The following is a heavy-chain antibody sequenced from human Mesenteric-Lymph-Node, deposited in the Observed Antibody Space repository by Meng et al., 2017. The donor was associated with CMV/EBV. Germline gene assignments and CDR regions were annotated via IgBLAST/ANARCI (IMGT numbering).Heavy chain of an antibody. Sequence: GESLKISCAASGFTFSSYWMSWVRQAPGKGLEWVANIKQDGSEKYYVDSVKGRFTISRDNAKNSLYLQMNGLRAEDTAVYYCARDSSSSTDFDYWGQGTLVPSPQ. CDR2: IKQDGSEK. J-gene: IGHJ4*02. CDR3: ARDSSSSTDFDY. CDR1: GFTFSSYW. V-gene: IGHV3-7*01. D-gene: IGHD6-6*01.